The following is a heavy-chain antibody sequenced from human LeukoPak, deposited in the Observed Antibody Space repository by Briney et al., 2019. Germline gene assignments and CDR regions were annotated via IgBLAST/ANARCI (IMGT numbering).Heavy chain of an antibody. CDR2: IDHSGST. Sequence: SETLSLTCAVYGGSFSGYYWSWIRQPPGKGLEWIGEIDHSGSTNYNPCLKSRVTISVDTSKNQFSLKLSSVTAADTAVYYCARHALKRYGDYYYYYYYYMDVWGKGTTVTISS. J-gene: IGHJ6*03. D-gene: IGHD4-17*01. CDR3: ARHALKRYGDYYYYYYYYMDV. CDR1: GGSFSGYY. V-gene: IGHV4-34*01.